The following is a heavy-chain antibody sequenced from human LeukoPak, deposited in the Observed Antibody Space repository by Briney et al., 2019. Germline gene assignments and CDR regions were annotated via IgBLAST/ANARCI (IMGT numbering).Heavy chain of an antibody. J-gene: IGHJ4*02. CDR3: AKTLVLVTAIPYYFDY. Sequence: GGSLRLSCAASGFTFSSYAMSWVRQAPGKGLEWVSAISGSGGSTYYADSVKGRLTISRDNSKNTLYLQMNSLRAEDTAVYYCAKTLVLVTAIPYYFDYWGQGTLVTVSS. D-gene: IGHD2-21*02. CDR2: ISGSGGST. V-gene: IGHV3-23*01. CDR1: GFTFSSYA.